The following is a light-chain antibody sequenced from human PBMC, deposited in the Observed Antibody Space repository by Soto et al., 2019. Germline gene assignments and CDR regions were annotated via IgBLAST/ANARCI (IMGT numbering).Light chain of an antibody. CDR1: QTISSY. Sequence: IQMTQSPSSLSASVGDRVTITCRASQTISSYLNWYQQKPGRAPKLLIYAASNLESGVPSRFSGSGSGTDFTLTISSLQPEDFATYYCQQSYSTWTFGQGTKVDIK. J-gene: IGKJ1*01. CDR3: QQSYSTWT. V-gene: IGKV1-39*01. CDR2: AAS.